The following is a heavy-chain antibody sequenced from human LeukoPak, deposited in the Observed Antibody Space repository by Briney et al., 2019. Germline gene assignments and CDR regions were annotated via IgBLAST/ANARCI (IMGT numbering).Heavy chain of an antibody. CDR3: ARDSGGAARPDFGAFDI. CDR2: IYHSGST. J-gene: IGHJ3*02. CDR1: GGSISSSNW. V-gene: IGHV4-4*02. D-gene: IGHD6-6*01. Sequence: ASETLSLTCAVSGGSISSSNWWSWVRQPPGKGLEWIGEIYHSGSTNYNPSLKSRVTISVDTSKNQFSLKLSSVTAADTAVYYCARDSGGAARPDFGAFDIWGQGTMVTVSS.